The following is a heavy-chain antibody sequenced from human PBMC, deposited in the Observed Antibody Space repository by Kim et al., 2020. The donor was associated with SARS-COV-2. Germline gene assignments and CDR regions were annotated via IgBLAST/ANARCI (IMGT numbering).Heavy chain of an antibody. Sequence: SETLSLTCAVYGGSFSGYYWSWIRQPPGKGLEWIGEINHSGSTNYNPSLKSRVTISVDTSKNQFSLKLSSVTAADTAVYYCARILWLPFPTSYYGMDVWGQGTTVTVSS. CDR2: INHSGST. V-gene: IGHV4-34*01. J-gene: IGHJ6*02. CDR1: GGSFSGYY. CDR3: ARILWLPFPTSYYGMDV. D-gene: IGHD5-18*01.